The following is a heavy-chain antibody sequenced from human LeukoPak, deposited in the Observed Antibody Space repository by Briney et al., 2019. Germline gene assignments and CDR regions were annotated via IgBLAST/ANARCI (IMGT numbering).Heavy chain of an antibody. CDR2: ISYDGSNK. CDR1: GFTFSSYA. J-gene: IGHJ4*02. Sequence: PGRSLRLSCAASGFTFSSYAMHWVRQAPGEGLEWVAVISYDGSNKYYADSVKGRFTISRDNSKNTLYLQMNSLRAEDTAVYYCARVLRGDPSAPWDYWGQGTLVTVSS. D-gene: IGHD2-21*02. V-gene: IGHV3-30*04. CDR3: ARVLRGDPSAPWDY.